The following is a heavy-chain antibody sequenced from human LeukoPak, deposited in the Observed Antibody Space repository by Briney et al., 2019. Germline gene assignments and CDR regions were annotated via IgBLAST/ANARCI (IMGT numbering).Heavy chain of an antibody. CDR1: GDRVSSNCAS. Sequence: PSQTLSLTCAIAGDRVSSNCASWNWIRQSPSRGLEWLGRTYYRSQQWHSDYAPSVKGRITLNPDTSKNQFSLQLNSMTPEDTAVYYCGRETYFGVVTNCVQGSLVTVSS. D-gene: IGHD3-3*01. CDR2: TYYRSQQWHS. CDR3: GRETYFGVVTN. V-gene: IGHV6-1*01. J-gene: IGHJ4*02.